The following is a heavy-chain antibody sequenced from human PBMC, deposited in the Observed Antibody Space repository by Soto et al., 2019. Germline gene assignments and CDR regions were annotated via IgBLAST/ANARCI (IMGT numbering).Heavy chain of an antibody. J-gene: IGHJ6*02. V-gene: IGHV4-61*01. Sequence: QVHLQESGPGLVKPSETLSLTCTVSGGSVSSGTYYWTWIRQPPGKGLPWIGYIYYSWTTTYNPSLKSRVTITADTSKNQFSPSLTSVSAADTAVYYGAREFGGYCNNTNCYQLDVWGQGTTVTVSS. CDR1: GGSVSSGTYY. CDR2: IYYSWTT. CDR3: AREFGGYCNNTNCYQLDV. D-gene: IGHD2-2*01.